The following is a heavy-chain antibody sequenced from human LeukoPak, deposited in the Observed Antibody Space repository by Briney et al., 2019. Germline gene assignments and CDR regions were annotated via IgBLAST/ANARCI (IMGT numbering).Heavy chain of an antibody. Sequence: APVKVSCKTSGYTFTSYGISWVRQAPGQGLEWMGWISAYNGNTNYAQKLQGRVTMTTDTSTSTAYMELRSLRSDDTAVYYCARALWGGSRWILASSHWYFDLWGRGTLVTVSS. CDR2: ISAYNGNT. CDR1: GYTFTSYG. CDR3: ARALWGGSRWILASSHWYFDL. V-gene: IGHV1-18*01. J-gene: IGHJ2*01. D-gene: IGHD3-16*01.